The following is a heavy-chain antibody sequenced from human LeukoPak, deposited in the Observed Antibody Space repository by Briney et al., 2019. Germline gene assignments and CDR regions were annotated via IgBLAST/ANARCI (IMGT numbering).Heavy chain of an antibody. Sequence: GGSLRLSCAASGFTFNNNWMHWVRQGPGKGLVWVSRINTDGTCTTYADSVKGRFTISRDNAKNTLYLQMNTLRAEDTAVYYCARRKGVDALDIRGQGTMVTVSS. V-gene: IGHV3-74*03. D-gene: IGHD3-10*01. CDR2: INTDGTCT. J-gene: IGHJ3*02. CDR3: ARRKGVDALDI. CDR1: GFTFNNNW.